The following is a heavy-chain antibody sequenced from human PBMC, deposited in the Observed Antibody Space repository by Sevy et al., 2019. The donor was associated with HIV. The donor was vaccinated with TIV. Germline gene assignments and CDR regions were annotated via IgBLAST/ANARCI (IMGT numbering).Heavy chain of an antibody. V-gene: IGHV1-2*02. D-gene: IGHD3-3*01. CDR1: GYTFTDYY. J-gene: IGHJ4*02. Sequence: ASVKVSCKASGYTFTDYYIHWVRQAPGQGLECMGWINTNNGATNYAQKFQGRVTMTRDMSITTAYMELSSLRSDDTAVYYCARDPSVYDFLGLWGQRTLVTVSS. CDR2: INTNNGAT. CDR3: ARDPSVYDFLGL.